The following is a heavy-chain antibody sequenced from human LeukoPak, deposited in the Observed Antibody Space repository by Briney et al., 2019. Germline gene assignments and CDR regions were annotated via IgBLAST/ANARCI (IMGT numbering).Heavy chain of an antibody. D-gene: IGHD1-7*01. CDR3: ARTENSGTVDY. CDR1: GFTFSSYA. V-gene: IGHV3-48*04. CDR2: ISSSGSTI. Sequence: GGSLRLSCAASGFTFSSYAMSWVRQAPGKGLEWVSYISSSGSTIYYADSVKGRFTISRDNAKNSLYLQMNSLRAEDTAVYYCARTENSGTVDYWGQGTLVTVSS. J-gene: IGHJ4*02.